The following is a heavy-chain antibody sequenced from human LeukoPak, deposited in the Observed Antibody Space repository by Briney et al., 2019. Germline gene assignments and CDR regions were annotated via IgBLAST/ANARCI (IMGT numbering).Heavy chain of an antibody. V-gene: IGHV3-48*04. D-gene: IGHD6-13*01. CDR3: ATYSSSWFPFDY. CDR1: GFTFSTYN. J-gene: IGHJ4*02. CDR2: ISFSGSTI. Sequence: GGSLRLSCAASGFTFSTYNMNWVRQAPGKGLEWVSYISFSGSTIYYADSVKGRFTISKDNAKNSLYLQMNSLRAEDTAVYYCATYSSSWFPFDYWGQGTLVTVSS.